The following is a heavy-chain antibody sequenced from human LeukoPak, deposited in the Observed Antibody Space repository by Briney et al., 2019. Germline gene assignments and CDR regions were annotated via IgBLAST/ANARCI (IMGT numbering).Heavy chain of an antibody. J-gene: IGHJ4*02. CDR2: INPNSGRT. V-gene: IGHV1-2*02. CDR1: GYTFTGYY. Sequence: ASVKVSCKASGYTFTGYYIHWVRQTPGQGLEWMGWINPNSGRTNYAQKFQGRVTMTRDTSISTAYMELSRLRSDDTAVYYCARGIQHDYWGQGTLVTVSS. CDR3: ARGIQHDY.